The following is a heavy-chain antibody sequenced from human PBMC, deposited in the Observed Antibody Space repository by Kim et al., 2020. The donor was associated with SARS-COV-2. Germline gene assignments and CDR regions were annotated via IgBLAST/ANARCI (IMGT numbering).Heavy chain of an antibody. J-gene: IGHJ4*02. V-gene: IGHV3-23*01. Sequence: DSVKGRFTISRDNSKNTLYLQMNSLRAEDTAVYYCAKDSLYYGSGSYGDYWGQGTLVTVSS. CDR3: AKDSLYYGSGSYGDY. D-gene: IGHD3-10*01.